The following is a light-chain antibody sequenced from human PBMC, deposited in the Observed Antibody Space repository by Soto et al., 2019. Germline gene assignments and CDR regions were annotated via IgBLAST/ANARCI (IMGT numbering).Light chain of an antibody. Sequence: QSALTQPPSASGSPGQSVTISCTGTSSDVGGYSFVSWHQQHPDKAPKLMIYEVTKRPSGVPDRFSGSKSGNTASLTVSGLQAEDEADYYCSSYAGSNNVLFGGGTKLTVL. CDR2: EVT. V-gene: IGLV2-8*01. CDR1: SSDVGGYSF. J-gene: IGLJ2*01. CDR3: SSYAGSNNVL.